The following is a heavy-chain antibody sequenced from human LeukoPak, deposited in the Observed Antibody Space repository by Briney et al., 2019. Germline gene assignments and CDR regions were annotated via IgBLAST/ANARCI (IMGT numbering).Heavy chain of an antibody. CDR2: LNPNSGNT. D-gene: IGHD2-2*01. CDR1: GFTFTSYD. V-gene: IGHV1-8*01. Sequence: ASVKVSCKASGFTFTSYDINWVRQATGQGLEWMGWLNPNSGNTGYAQKFQGRVTMTRNTSISTAYMELSSLRSEDTAVYYCARRYCSSTSCHYFDYWGQGTLVTVSS. CDR3: ARRYCSSTSCHYFDY. J-gene: IGHJ4*02.